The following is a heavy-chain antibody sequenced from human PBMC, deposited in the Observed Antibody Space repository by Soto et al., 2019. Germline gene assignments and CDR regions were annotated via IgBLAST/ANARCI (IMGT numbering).Heavy chain of an antibody. Sequence: QVQLQASGPGLVKPSETLSLICTVSGGSIRDSYWTWIRQPPGKGLEWIGYVSSSGTTKYSPSLTRRVTMSVDTSKNQFSLKVNSVTTADTAVYYCARVGHLNVYYGSDYWGQGILVTVSS. CDR1: GGSIRDSY. CDR3: ARVGHLNVYYGSDY. CDR2: VSSSGTT. D-gene: IGHD1-26*01. V-gene: IGHV4-59*01. J-gene: IGHJ4*02.